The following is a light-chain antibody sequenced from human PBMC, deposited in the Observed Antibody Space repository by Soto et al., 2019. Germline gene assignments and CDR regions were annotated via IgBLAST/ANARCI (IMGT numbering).Light chain of an antibody. J-gene: IGKJ1*01. CDR3: QQYTSYPWT. V-gene: IGKV1-16*01. CDR1: QGISNY. Sequence: DVQMTQSPPSLSATVGDRVTITCRASQGISNYLAWFQQKAGKAPKLLIYEASRLESGVPSRISGSGSGTEFTLTISSLQPDDFATYYCQQYTSYPWTFGQGTKVDIK. CDR2: EAS.